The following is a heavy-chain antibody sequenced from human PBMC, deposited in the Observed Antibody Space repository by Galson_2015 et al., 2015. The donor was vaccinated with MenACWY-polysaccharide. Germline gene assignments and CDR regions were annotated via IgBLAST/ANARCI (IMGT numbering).Heavy chain of an antibody. CDR1: GFTFRSYP. J-gene: IGHJ4*02. D-gene: IGHD2-21*01. CDR2: ISGSGDSA. CDR3: AKSGGDGVTVFATVPTAPES. V-gene: IGHV3-23*01. Sequence: SLRLSCAASGFTFRSYPMNWVRQTPGKGLEWVSGISGSGDSAFYEDYVRGRFTISRDNSKNTLYLQMNSLRDDDTALYYCAKSGGDGVTVFATVPTAPESWGQGTLVAVSS.